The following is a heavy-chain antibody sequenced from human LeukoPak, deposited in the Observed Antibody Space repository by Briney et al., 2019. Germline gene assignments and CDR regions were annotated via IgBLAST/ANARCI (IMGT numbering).Heavy chain of an antibody. Sequence: PSETLSLTCTVSGGSISSSSYYWGWIRQPPGKGLEWIGSIYYSGSTYYNPSLKSRVTISVDTSKNQFSLKLSSVTAADTAVYYCARRWDSVVTDGPFNYFDYWGQGTLVTVSS. J-gene: IGHJ4*02. CDR1: GGSISSSSYY. V-gene: IGHV4-39*01. D-gene: IGHD4-23*01. CDR3: ARRWDSVVTDGPFNYFDY. CDR2: IYYSGST.